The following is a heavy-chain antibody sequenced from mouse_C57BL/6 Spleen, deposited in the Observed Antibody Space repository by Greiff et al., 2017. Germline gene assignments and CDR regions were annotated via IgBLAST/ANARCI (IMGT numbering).Heavy chain of an antibody. CDR2: IDPENGDT. D-gene: IGHD1-1*01. J-gene: IGHJ4*01. Sequence: EVQLQQSGAELVRPGASVKLSCTASGFNIKDDYMHWVKQRPEQGLEWIGWIDPENGDTEYASKFQGKATITADTSSNTAYLQLSSLTSEDTAVYYCTTGGSSPGAMDYWGQGTSVTVSS. V-gene: IGHV14-4*01. CDR3: TTGGSSPGAMDY. CDR1: GFNIKDDY.